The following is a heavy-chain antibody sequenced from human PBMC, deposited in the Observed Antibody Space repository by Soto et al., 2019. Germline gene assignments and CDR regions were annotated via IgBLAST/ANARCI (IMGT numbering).Heavy chain of an antibody. Sequence: QVQLVQSGAEVKKPGASVKVSCKASGYTFTSYDINWVRQATGQGLEWMGWMNPNSGNTGYAQKFQGRVTMTRNTXXXTXXMGLSSLRSEDTAVYYCARVGYYYDSSGYYLSFDYWGQGTLVTVSS. J-gene: IGHJ4*02. CDR2: MNPNSGNT. CDR1: GYTFTSYD. CDR3: ARVGYYYDSSGYYLSFDY. D-gene: IGHD3-22*01. V-gene: IGHV1-8*01.